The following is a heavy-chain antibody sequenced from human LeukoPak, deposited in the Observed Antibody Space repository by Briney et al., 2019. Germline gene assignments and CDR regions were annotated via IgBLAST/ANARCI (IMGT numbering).Heavy chain of an antibody. CDR1: GFVFSDYG. J-gene: IGHJ5*02. CDR2: IRYDGSDP. CDR3: AQDRFCSSDCCSFGTTWFDP. Sequence: GGSLRLSCATSGFVFSDYGIHWVRQAPGKGLEWVAFIRYDGSDPNYPDSVKGRFTISRDNSKNMVQLQMNSLRVEDTAVYYCAQDRFCSSDCCSFGTTWFDPWGQGTLVTVSS. V-gene: IGHV3-30*02. D-gene: IGHD2-2*01.